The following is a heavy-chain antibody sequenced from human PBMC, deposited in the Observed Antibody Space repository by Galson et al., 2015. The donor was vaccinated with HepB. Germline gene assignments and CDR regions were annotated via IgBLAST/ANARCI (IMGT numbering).Heavy chain of an antibody. Sequence: SLRLSCAASGFTFSSYAMHWVRQAPGKGLEWVAVISYDGSNKYYADSVKGRFTISRDNSKNTLYLQMNSLRAEDTAVYYCARSLKSYGMDVWGQGTTVTVSS. V-gene: IGHV3-30-3*01. J-gene: IGHJ6*02. CDR1: GFTFSSYA. CDR2: ISYDGSNK. CDR3: ARSLKSYGMDV.